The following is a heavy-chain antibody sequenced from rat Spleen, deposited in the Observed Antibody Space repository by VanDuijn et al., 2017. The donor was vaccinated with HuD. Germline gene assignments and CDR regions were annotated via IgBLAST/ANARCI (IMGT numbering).Heavy chain of an antibody. CDR2: ISYEGSGT. D-gene: IGHD3-4*01. CDR1: GFTFSDYY. Sequence: EVQLVESDGGLVQPGRSLKLSCAASGFTFSDYYMAWVRQAPKKGLEWVASISYEGSGTYYGDSVKGRFTISRDNAKSTLYLQMNSLRSEDTATYYCARLTPFDYWGQGVMVTVSS. CDR3: ARLTPFDY. V-gene: IGHV5-22*01. J-gene: IGHJ2*01.